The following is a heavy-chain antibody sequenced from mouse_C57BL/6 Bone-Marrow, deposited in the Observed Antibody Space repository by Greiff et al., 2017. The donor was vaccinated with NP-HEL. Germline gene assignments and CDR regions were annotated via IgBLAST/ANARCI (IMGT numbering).Heavy chain of an antibody. CDR1: GFTFSDYY. CDR3: ARHYSRSGFAY. D-gene: IGHD2-5*01. V-gene: IGHV5-12*01. CDR2: ISNGGGST. J-gene: IGHJ3*01. Sequence: EVNVVESGGGLVQPGGSLKLSCAASGFTFSDYYMYWVRQTPEKRLEWVAYISNGGGSTYYPDTVKGRFTISRDNAKNTLYLQMSRLKSEDTAMYYCARHYSRSGFAYWGQGTLVTVSA.